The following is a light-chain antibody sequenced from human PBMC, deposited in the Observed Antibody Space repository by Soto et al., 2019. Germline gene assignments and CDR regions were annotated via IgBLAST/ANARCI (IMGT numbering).Light chain of an antibody. V-gene: IGKV3-11*01. CDR2: DAS. CDR3: QQRSSWPPYT. J-gene: IGKJ2*01. CDR1: QSVANY. Sequence: EIVLTQSQAPLSLSQGERPTLPCGASQSVANYLAWYQQTPGQPPRLLIYDASNRATGTPARFSGSGSETDFTLTIDSLAPEDFVVYYCQQRSSWPPYTFGQGTKLEIK.